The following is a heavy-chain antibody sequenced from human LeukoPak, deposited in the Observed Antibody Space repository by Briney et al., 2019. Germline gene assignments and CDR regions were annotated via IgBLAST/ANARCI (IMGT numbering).Heavy chain of an antibody. J-gene: IGHJ6*02. Sequence: ASVTVSCTASGYTFTSYGISWVRQAPGQGLEWMGWISAYNGNTNYAQKLQGRVTMTTDTSTSTAYMELRSLRSDDTAVYYCARDQEYSYGYYYYGMDVWGQGTTVTVSS. D-gene: IGHD5-18*01. V-gene: IGHV1-18*01. CDR2: ISAYNGNT. CDR3: ARDQEYSYGYYYYGMDV. CDR1: GYTFTSYG.